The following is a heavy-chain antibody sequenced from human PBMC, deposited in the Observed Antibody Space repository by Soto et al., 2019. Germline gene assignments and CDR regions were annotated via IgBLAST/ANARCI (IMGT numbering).Heavy chain of an antibody. J-gene: IGHJ5*02. Sequence: LSLTCAVSGGSITSGAYYWTWIRQHPGKGLEWIAYIHYSGRTYYNPSLKSRVTISVDTSNNQFSLKLSSVTAADTAVYYCARYYFDSSGYSNWFDPWGQGTLVTVSS. CDR1: GGSITSGAYY. CDR2: IHYSGRT. V-gene: IGHV4-31*11. D-gene: IGHD3-22*01. CDR3: ARYYFDSSGYSNWFDP.